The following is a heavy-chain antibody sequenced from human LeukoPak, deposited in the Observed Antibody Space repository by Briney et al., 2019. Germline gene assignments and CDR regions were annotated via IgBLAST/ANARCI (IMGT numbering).Heavy chain of an antibody. D-gene: IGHD3/OR15-3a*01. J-gene: IGHJ4*02. Sequence: GRSLRLSCAASEFTFSSYAMHWVRQAPGKGLEWVALVSNDGGDKYYADSVKGRFTISRNNSKNTLYLQMSSLRGEDTGVYYCAKAHLLDWLLPFDYWGQGTLVTVSS. CDR3: AKAHLLDWLLPFDY. CDR2: VSNDGGDK. CDR1: EFTFSSYA. V-gene: IGHV3-30*18.